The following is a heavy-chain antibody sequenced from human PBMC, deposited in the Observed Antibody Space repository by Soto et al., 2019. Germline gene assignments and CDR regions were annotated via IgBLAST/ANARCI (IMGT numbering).Heavy chain of an antibody. CDR1: GFSVSSNY. Sequence: PGGSLRLSCVASGFSVSSNYMSWVRQAPGKGLEWVSVLYSGGSKYYADSVKGRFTISRDNSKNTLYLQMNSLRAEDTAVYYCARDGMVRGVRKYYGMDVWGQGTTVTVSS. V-gene: IGHV3-53*01. J-gene: IGHJ6*02. D-gene: IGHD3-10*01. CDR2: LYSGGSK. CDR3: ARDGMVRGVRKYYGMDV.